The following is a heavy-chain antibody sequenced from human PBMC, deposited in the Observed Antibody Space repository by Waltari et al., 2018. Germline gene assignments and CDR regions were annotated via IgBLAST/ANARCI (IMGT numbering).Heavy chain of an antibody. CDR1: GGSISSHY. V-gene: IGHV4-59*11. Sequence: QVQLQESGPGLVKPSETLSLTCTVSGGSISSHYWSWIRQPPGKGLDWIGYIYYIGSTTYNPSLKSRVTISVDTSKNQFSLKLSSVTAADTAVYYCARGKRGSGSDYWGQGTLVTVSS. CDR2: IYYIGST. CDR3: ARGKRGSGSDY. D-gene: IGHD6-19*01. J-gene: IGHJ4*02.